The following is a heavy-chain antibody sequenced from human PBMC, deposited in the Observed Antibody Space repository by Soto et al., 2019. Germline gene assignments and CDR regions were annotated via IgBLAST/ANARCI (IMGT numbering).Heavy chain of an antibody. J-gene: IGHJ6*02. CDR3: ARDLVARPTSPLGHYYYYGMDV. V-gene: IGHV3-21*01. D-gene: IGHD2-2*01. CDR1: GFTFSSYS. Sequence: EVQLVESGGGLVKPGGSLRLSCAASGFTFSSYSMNWVRQAPGKGLEWVSSISSSSSYIYYAGSVKGRFTISRDNAKNSLYLQMNSLRAEDTAVYYCARDLVARPTSPLGHYYYYGMDVWGQGTTVTVSS. CDR2: ISSSSSYI.